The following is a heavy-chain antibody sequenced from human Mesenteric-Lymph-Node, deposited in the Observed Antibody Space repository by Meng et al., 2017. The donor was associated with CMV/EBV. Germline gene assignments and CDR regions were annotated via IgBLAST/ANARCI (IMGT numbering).Heavy chain of an antibody. CDR2: IIPIFATP. J-gene: IGHJ4*02. CDR1: GDTFRDYI. Sequence: SVQVSCKPSGDTFRDYIFTWVRQAPGQGLEWMGSIIPIFATPNYALKFQGRVTFIADESTSTVYMEMSSLRSGDTAVYYCARGEDLSYWGQGTLVTVSS. V-gene: IGHV1-69*01. CDR3: ARGEDLSY.